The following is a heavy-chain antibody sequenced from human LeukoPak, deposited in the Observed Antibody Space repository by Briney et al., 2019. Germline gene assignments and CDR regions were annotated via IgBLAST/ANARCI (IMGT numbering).Heavy chain of an antibody. Sequence: XNTGIWNWVRXSPSXGLEWLGRTYYRSKWFIDYALSVKGRMTINPDTSKNQFSLQLNSVTPEDTAVYYCARDKVLNGFDIWGQGTMVTVSS. CDR1: XNTGI. V-gene: IGHV6-1*01. D-gene: IGHD2-8*02. J-gene: IGHJ3*02. CDR3: ARDKVLNGFDI. CDR2: TYYRSKWFI.